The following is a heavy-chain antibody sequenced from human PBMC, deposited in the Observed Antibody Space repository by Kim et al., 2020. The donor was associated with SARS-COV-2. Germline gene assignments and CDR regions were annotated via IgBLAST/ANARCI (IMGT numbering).Heavy chain of an antibody. D-gene: IGHD2-21*02. CDR2: ISGSGGST. CDR3: AKGVSGGVVTSLFDY. V-gene: IGHV3-23*01. J-gene: IGHJ4*02. CDR1: GFTFSSYA. Sequence: GGSLRLSCAASGFTFSSYAMSWVRQAPGKGLEWVSAISGSGGSTYYADSVKGRFTISRDNSKNTLYLQMNSLRAEDTAVYYCAKGVSGGVVTSLFDYWGQGTMVTVSS.